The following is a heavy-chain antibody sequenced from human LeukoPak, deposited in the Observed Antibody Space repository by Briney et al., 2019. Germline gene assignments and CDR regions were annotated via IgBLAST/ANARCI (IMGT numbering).Heavy chain of an antibody. CDR3: TRPMATTGDYYYYYMDV. D-gene: IGHD5-24*01. V-gene: IGHV3-73*01. CDR1: GFTFSGSA. CDR2: IRSEANSYAT. Sequence: GGSLRLSCAASGFTFSGSAMHWVRQASGEGLEWVGRIRSEANSYATAYAASVKGRFTISRDDSKNTAYLQMNSLKTEDTAVYYCTRPMATTGDYYYYYMDVWGKGTTVTVSS. J-gene: IGHJ6*03.